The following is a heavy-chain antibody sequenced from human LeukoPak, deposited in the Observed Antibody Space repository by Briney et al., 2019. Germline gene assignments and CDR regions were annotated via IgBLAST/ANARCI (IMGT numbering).Heavy chain of an antibody. CDR3: ARDNSEWLMVDY. D-gene: IGHD3-3*01. J-gene: IGHJ4*02. CDR1: GFTFSGYY. V-gene: IGHV3-11*04. CDR2: ISSSGSTI. Sequence: GGSLRLSCAASGFTFSGYYMSWIRQAPGKGLEWVSYISSSGSTIYYADSVKGRFTISRDNAKNSLYLQMNSLRAEDTAVYYCARDNSEWLMVDYWGQGTLVTVSS.